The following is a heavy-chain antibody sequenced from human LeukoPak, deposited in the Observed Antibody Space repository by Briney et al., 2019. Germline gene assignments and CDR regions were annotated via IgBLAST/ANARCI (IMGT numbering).Heavy chain of an antibody. CDR1: GDSIVNYY. V-gene: IGHV4-59*01. D-gene: IGHD5-12*01. CDR2: IHSSVVT. J-gene: IGHJ4*02. Sequence: SETLSLTCSVSGDSIVNYYWSWIRQSSGKSLEWLGYIHSSVVTNYNSCFKSRVTISVDTSKNQFSLKLNSVTAADTAVYSCARQTSAYPYYFDFWGQGTLVTVSS. CDR3: ARQTSAYPYYFDF.